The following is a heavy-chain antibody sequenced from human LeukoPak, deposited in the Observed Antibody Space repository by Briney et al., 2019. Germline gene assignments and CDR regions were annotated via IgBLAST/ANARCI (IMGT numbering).Heavy chain of an antibody. J-gene: IGHJ6*03. V-gene: IGHV4-34*01. Sequence: SETLSLTCAVYGASFSDYYWSWIRQPPGKGLEWIGEINRSGSTSYNPSLKSRVTLSVDTSKNQFSLKLNSVTAADTAVYYCARAQYYYYYYMDVWGKGTTVTVSS. CDR1: GASFSDYY. CDR3: ARAQYYYYYYMDV. CDR2: INRSGST.